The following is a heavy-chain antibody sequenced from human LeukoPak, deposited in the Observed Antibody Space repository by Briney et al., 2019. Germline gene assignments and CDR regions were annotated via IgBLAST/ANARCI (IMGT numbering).Heavy chain of an antibody. V-gene: IGHV4-59*01. Sequence: SETLSLTXTVSGGSISSYYWSWIRQPPGKGLEWIGYIYYSGSTNYNPSLKSRVTISVDTSKNQFSLKLSSVTAADTAVYYCARAGSRYDFWSGYFDYWGQGTLVTVSS. CDR3: ARAGSRYDFWSGYFDY. CDR2: IYYSGST. CDR1: GGSISSYY. J-gene: IGHJ4*02. D-gene: IGHD3-3*01.